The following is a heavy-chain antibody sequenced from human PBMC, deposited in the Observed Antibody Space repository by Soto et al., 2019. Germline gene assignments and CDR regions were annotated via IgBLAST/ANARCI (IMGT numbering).Heavy chain of an antibody. CDR1: GGSISSSSYY. Sequence: QLQLQESGPGLVKPSETLSLTCTVSGGSISSSSYYWGWIRQPPGKGLEWIGSIYYSGSTYYNPSLKSRVTISVDTSKNQFSLKLSSVTAADTAVYYCARQNRIAAVDYWGQGTLVTVSS. CDR2: IYYSGST. CDR3: ARQNRIAAVDY. V-gene: IGHV4-39*01. D-gene: IGHD6-25*01. J-gene: IGHJ4*02.